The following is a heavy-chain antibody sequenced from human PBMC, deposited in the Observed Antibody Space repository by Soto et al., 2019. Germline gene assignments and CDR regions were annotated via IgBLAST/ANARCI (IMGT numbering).Heavy chain of an antibody. D-gene: IGHD3-22*01. CDR1: GGSISSRSYY. CDR3: ATFYDNSGYYPYGMDV. Sequence: SETLSLTCTVSGGSISSRSYYWGWIRQPPGKGLEWIGSIYYSGTTYYNPSLKSRVTISADMSNNHLSLKLSSVTAADTAVYYCATFYDNSGYYPYGMDVWGQGTTVTVSS. J-gene: IGHJ6*02. V-gene: IGHV4-39*02. CDR2: IYYSGTT.